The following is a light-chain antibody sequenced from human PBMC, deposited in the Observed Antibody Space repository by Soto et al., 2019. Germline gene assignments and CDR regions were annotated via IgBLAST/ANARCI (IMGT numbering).Light chain of an antibody. J-gene: IGKJ2*01. CDR1: QSVLYSSSDKNY. V-gene: IGKV4-1*01. CDR3: QQYYSTPPYT. Sequence: DIVMTQSPDSLAVSLGERATINCKSSQSVLYSSSDKNYLAWYQQKPGQPPKLLIYWASTRGFGVPDRFSGSGSGTDFTLPISSLQAEGVAVYYCQQYYSTPPYTFGQGTKVEIK. CDR2: WAS.